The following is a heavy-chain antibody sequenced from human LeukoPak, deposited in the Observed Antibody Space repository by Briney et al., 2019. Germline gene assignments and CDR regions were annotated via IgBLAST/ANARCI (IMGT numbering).Heavy chain of an antibody. CDR3: AKAGRGSLSPPPSADFYY. V-gene: IGHV1-2*02. CDR1: GYTFTGYN. J-gene: IGHJ4*02. CDR2: INPNSGGT. D-gene: IGHD1-26*01. Sequence: ASVKVSCKASGYTFTGYNMHWVRQAPGQGLEWMGWINPNSGGTNYAQKFQGRVTMTRDTSISTAYMELSRLRSDDTAVYYCAKAGRGSLSPPPSADFYYWGQGTLVTVSS.